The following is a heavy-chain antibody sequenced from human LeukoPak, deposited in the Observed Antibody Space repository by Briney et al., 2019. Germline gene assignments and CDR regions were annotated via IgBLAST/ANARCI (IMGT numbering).Heavy chain of an antibody. CDR2: IYSGGST. CDR1: GFTVSSNY. V-gene: IGHV3-66*01. D-gene: IGHD3-10*01. J-gene: IGHJ4*02. Sequence: GGSLRLSCAASGFTVSSNYMSWVRQAPGKGLEWVSVIYSGGSTYYADSVKGRFTISRDNSKNTLYLQMNSLRAEDTAVYYCARGGWDYYGSGSYSPYYFDYWGQGTLVTVSS. CDR3: ARGGWDYYGSGSYSPYYFDY.